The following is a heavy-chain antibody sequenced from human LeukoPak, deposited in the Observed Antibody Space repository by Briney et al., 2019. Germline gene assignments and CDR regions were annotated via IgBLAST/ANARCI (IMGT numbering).Heavy chain of an antibody. CDR2: IYHSGST. V-gene: IGHV4-30-2*01. Sequence: SETLSLTCAVSGGSISSGGYSWSWIRQPPGKGLEWIGYIYHSGSTYYNPSLKSRVTISVDRSKNQFSLKLSSVTAADTAVYYCARSRGGLLLWFGEPPKDNWFDPWGQGTLVTVSS. D-gene: IGHD3-10*01. CDR1: GGSISSGGYS. J-gene: IGHJ5*02. CDR3: ARSRGGLLLWFGEPPKDNWFDP.